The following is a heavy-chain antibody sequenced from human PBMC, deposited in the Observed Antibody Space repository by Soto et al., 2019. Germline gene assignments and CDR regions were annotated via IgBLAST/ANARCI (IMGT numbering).Heavy chain of an antibody. Sequence: SETLSLTCTVSGGSISSYYWSWIRQPAGKGLEWVGDIFYSGRTNYNSSLKSRVSISVDPSKTQFSLKLNSVPAADTAVNVCERGGCSGGSCRALDYWCSGTLVTVSS. V-gene: IGHV4-59*01. CDR3: ERGGCSGGSCRALDY. CDR2: IFYSGRT. CDR1: GGSISSYY. D-gene: IGHD2-15*01. J-gene: IGHJ4*02.